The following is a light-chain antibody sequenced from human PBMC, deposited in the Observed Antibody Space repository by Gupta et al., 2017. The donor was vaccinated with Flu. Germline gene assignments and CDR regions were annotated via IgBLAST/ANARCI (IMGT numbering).Light chain of an antibody. CDR3: CSYAGRYTWV. Sequence: QSALTQPRSVSGSPGQSVTISCTGTSGDVGVYNYVSWYQQYPAKAPKLIIHDVSQRSSGVPDRFSGSKSGNTASLTISGLQAEDEADYYCCSYAGRYTWVFGGGTTLTVL. V-gene: IGLV2-11*01. J-gene: IGLJ3*02. CDR2: DVS. CDR1: SGDVGVYNY.